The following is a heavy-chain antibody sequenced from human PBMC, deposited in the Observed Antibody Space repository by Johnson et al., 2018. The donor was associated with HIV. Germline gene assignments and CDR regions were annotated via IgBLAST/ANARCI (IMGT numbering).Heavy chain of an antibody. CDR3: ARAEGLDAFDI. J-gene: IGHJ3*02. Sequence: VHLVESGGGLIQPGGSLRLSCAASGFTVSSSYMSWVRQAPGKGLDWVSVIYSGGTTYYADSVRGRFTISRDNSNNTLYLQMNSLRAEDTAVYFCARAEGLDAFDIWGQGTMVTVSS. CDR1: GFTVSSSY. V-gene: IGHV3-53*01. CDR2: IYSGGTT.